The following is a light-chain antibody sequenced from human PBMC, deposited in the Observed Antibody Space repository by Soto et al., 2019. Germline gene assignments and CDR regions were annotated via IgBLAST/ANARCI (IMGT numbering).Light chain of an antibody. J-gene: IGKJ5*01. Sequence: GRTQSPATLSVSPGERATLSCRASQSVSSNLAWYQQKPGQAPRLLIYGASSRATGIPVRFSGSGSGTEFTLTISSLQSEDFAVYYCQQYNNWPLTFGQGTRLEIK. CDR2: GAS. V-gene: IGKV3-15*01. CDR3: QQYNNWPLT. CDR1: QSVSSN.